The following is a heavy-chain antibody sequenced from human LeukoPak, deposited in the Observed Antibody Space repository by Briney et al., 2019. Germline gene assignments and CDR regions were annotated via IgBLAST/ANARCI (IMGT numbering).Heavy chain of an antibody. V-gene: IGHV4-34*01. CDR2: INHSGST. CDR3: ASLTVTRFDP. D-gene: IGHD4-17*01. Sequence: SETLSLTCAVYGGSFSGYYRSWIRQPPWKGLEWIGEINHSGSTNYNPSLKSRVTISVDTSKNQFSLKRSSVTAADTAVYYCASLTVTRFDPWGQGTLVTVSS. J-gene: IGHJ5*02. CDR1: GGSFSGYY.